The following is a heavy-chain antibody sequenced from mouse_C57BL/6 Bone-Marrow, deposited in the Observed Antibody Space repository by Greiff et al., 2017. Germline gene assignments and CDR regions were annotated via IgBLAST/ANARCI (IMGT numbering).Heavy chain of an antibody. CDR2: IYPRSGNT. Sequence: QVQLQQSGAALARPGASVKLSCKASGYTFTSYGISWVKQRTGQGLEWIGEIYPRSGNTYYNEKFKGKATLTADKSSSTAYMELSSLTSEDSAVYFCARLPSTTVVAHYFDYWGQGTTLTVSS. D-gene: IGHD1-1*01. CDR1: GYTFTSYG. J-gene: IGHJ2*01. CDR3: ARLPSTTVVAHYFDY. V-gene: IGHV1-81*01.